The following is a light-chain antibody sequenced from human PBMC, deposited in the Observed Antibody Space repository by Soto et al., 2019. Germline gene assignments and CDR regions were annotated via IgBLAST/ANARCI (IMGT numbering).Light chain of an antibody. CDR2: GNS. CDR1: SSNIGAGYD. J-gene: IGLJ1*01. CDR3: QSYDSSLSAPYV. Sequence: QSVLTQPPSVSGAPGQRVTISCTGNSSNIGAGYDVHWYQQLPGTAPKLLIYGNSNRPSGVPDRFSGSKSGTSASLAITGLQAEDEADYYCQSYDSSLSAPYVFGTGTKVTVL. V-gene: IGLV1-40*01.